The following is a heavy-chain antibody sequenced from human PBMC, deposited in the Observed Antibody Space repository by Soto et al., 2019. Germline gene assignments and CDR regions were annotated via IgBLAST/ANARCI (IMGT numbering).Heavy chain of an antibody. V-gene: IGHV3-23*01. CDR2: INSYEHGP. J-gene: IGHJ4*02. D-gene: IGHD3-10*01. Sequence: GWSLRLSCAASGFTFNKYALTWVRQSPGKGLEWVSAINSYEHGPYYIDSVRGRFTISRGNSKNMVYLQMNDLRADDSAVYYCAKNRRAPFDYWGQGTLVTVSS. CDR3: AKNRRAPFDY. CDR1: GFTFNKYA.